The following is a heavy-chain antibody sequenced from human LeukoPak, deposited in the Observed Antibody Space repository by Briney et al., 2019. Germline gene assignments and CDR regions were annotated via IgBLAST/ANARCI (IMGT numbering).Heavy chain of an antibody. J-gene: IGHJ3*02. Sequence: PSETLSLTCTVSGGSISSYYWSWIRQPPGKGLEWIGYIYYSGSTNYNPSLKSRVTISVDTSKNQFSLKLSSVTAADTAVYYCARHCGGDCYRAFDIWGQGTMVTVSS. CDR2: IYYSGST. CDR3: ARHCGGDCYRAFDI. CDR1: GGSISSYY. D-gene: IGHD2-21*02. V-gene: IGHV4-59*01.